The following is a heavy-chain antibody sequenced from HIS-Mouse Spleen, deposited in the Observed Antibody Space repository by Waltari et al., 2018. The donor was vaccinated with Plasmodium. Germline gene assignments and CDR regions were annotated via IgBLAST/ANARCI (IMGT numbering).Heavy chain of an antibody. V-gene: IGHV4-39*07. CDR1: GGSISSSSYY. CDR2: IYYSGRT. D-gene: IGHD6-19*01. CDR3: ARDLGAGGGAVAGTYFQH. Sequence: QLQLQESGPGLVKPSETLSLTCTVSGGSISSSSYYWGWIRQPPGKGLEWIGSIYYSGRTYHNPSLKSRVTIPVDRAKNQFSLKLGSGTAADTAVYYCARDLGAGGGAVAGTYFQHWGQGTLVTVSS. J-gene: IGHJ1*01.